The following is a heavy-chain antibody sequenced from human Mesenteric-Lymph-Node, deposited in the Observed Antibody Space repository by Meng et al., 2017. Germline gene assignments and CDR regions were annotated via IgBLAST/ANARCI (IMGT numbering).Heavy chain of an antibody. CDR1: GFTFSSDW. CDR3: VRGVGVEMATILDY. CDR2: TKTDGSSP. J-gene: IGHJ4*02. Sequence: EGQLVMSGGGLVQPGGSLRLSCAASGFTFSSDWMHWVRQAPGKGLVWVSRTKTDGSSPTYADSVKGRFTISRDNAKNTLFLQMNSLRAEDTAVYYCVRGVGVEMATILDYWGQGTLVTVSS. D-gene: IGHD5-24*01. V-gene: IGHV3-74*01.